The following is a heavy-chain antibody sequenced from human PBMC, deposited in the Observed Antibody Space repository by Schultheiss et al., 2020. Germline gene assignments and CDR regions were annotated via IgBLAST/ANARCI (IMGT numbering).Heavy chain of an antibody. D-gene: IGHD6-6*01. V-gene: IGHV3-15*01. CDR1: GFTFSDHY. Sequence: GGSLRLSCAASGFTFSDHYMDWVRQAPGKGLEWVGRIKSKTDGGTTDYAAPVKGRFTISRDDSKNTLYLQMNSLRIEDTAVYYCAKGGIEYSSSARLDYWGQGTLVTVSS. CDR2: IKSKTDGGTT. J-gene: IGHJ4*02. CDR3: AKGGIEYSSSARLDY.